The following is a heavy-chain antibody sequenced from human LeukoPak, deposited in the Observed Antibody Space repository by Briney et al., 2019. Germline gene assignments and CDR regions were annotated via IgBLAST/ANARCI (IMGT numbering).Heavy chain of an antibody. CDR2: ISTDGKEK. CDR3: VKDQKWGPADYYFDS. CDR1: GFTLSNYA. D-gene: IGHD2-2*01. Sequence: GGSLRLSCAASGFTLSNYAMHWVRQAPGKGLVWVTVISTDGKEKKYADSVKGRFAISRDNSKNTLDLQMNSLRAEDTAVYYCVKDQKWGPADYYFDSWGQGTLVTVSS. V-gene: IGHV3-30*18. J-gene: IGHJ4*02.